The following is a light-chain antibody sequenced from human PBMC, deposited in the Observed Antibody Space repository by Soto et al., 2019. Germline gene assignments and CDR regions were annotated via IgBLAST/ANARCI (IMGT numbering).Light chain of an antibody. CDR1: SSDVGSYNL. J-gene: IGLJ2*01. Sequence: QSVLTQPASVSGSPGQSITISCTGTSSDVGSYNLVSWYQQHPGKAPKLMIYEVSKRPSGVSNRFSGSKSGNTASLTISGRQAEDEADYYCCSYAGSSFVVFGGGTKLTVL. CDR3: CSYAGSSFVV. V-gene: IGLV2-23*02. CDR2: EVS.